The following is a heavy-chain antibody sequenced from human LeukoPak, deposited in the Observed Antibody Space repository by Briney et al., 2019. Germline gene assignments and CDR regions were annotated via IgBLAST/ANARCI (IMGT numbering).Heavy chain of an antibody. CDR2: INHSGRT. J-gene: IGHJ4*02. CDR1: GGSFSGYY. CDR3: ARDKYLGYCSGGSCYFLKYYFDY. V-gene: IGHV4-34*01. D-gene: IGHD2-15*01. Sequence: SETLSLTCAVYGGSFSGYYWSWIRQPPGKGLEWIGEINHSGRTNYNPSLKSRVPISVDTSKNQFSLKLSSVTAADTAVYYCARDKYLGYCSGGSCYFLKYYFDYWGQGTLVTVSS.